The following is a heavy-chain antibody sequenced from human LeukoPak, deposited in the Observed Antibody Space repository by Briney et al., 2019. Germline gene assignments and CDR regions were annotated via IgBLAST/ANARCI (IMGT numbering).Heavy chain of an antibody. CDR2: ISNTGTTT. CDR1: GFTFSSYE. CDR3: ARRMRSCSGGTCYSSFDY. Sequence: GGSLRLSCAASGFTFSSYEMNWVRQAPGKGLEWVSYISNTGTTTYYADSVRGRFTISRDNTKNSLSLQMNSLTADDTAVYYCARRMRSCSGGTCYSSFDYWGQGTLVTVSS. V-gene: IGHV3-48*03. D-gene: IGHD2-15*01. J-gene: IGHJ4*02.